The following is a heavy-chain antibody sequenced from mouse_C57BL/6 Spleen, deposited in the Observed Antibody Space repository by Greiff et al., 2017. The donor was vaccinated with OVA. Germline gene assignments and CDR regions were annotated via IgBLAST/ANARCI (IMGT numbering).Heavy chain of an antibody. CDR2: IYPSDSET. CDR1: GYTFTSYW. CDR3: AREGLLSPFAY. J-gene: IGHJ3*01. Sequence: SCKASGYTFTSYWMDWVKQRPGQGLEWIGNIYPSDSETHYNQKFKDKATLTVDKSSSTAYMQLSSLTSEDSAVYYCAREGLLSPFAYWGQGTLVTVSA. V-gene: IGHV1-61*01. D-gene: IGHD1-1*01.